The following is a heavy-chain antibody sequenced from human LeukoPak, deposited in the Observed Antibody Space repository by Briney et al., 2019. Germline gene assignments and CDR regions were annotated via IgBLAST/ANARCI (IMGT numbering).Heavy chain of an antibody. V-gene: IGHV1-2*02. Sequence: ASVKVSCKASGYTFTGYYTHWVRQAPGQGLEWMGWINPNSGGTNYAQKFQGRVTMTRDTSISTAYMELSRLRSDDTAVYYCAGWSYYAPYYNWFDPWGQGTLVTVSS. CDR2: INPNSGGT. CDR3: AGWSYYAPYYNWFDP. J-gene: IGHJ5*02. CDR1: GYTFTGYY. D-gene: IGHD3-10*01.